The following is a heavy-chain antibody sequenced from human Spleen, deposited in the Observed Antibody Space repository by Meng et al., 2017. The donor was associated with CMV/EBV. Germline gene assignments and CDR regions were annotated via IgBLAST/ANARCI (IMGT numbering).Heavy chain of an antibody. CDR3: AKVIGGGWYRVNVIANKGFDY. D-gene: IGHD6-19*01. J-gene: IGHJ4*02. CDR2: IGASGGGT. CDR1: GFTFSSYA. V-gene: IGHV3-23*01. Sequence: GESLKISCSASGFTFSSYAMSWVRQAPGKGLEGVSSIGASGGGTYYADSVKGRFTISRDNSKSTLHLQMNSLRAEDTAVYYCAKVIGGGWYRVNVIANKGFDYWGQGTLVTVSS.